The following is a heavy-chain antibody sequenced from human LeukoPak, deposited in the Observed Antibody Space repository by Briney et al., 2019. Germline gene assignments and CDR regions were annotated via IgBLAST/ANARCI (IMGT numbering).Heavy chain of an antibody. CDR2: ISGSGGTT. D-gene: IGHD3-22*01. J-gene: IGHJ4*02. Sequence: GGTLRLSCAASGFTFSNYVMNWVRQAPGEGLEWVSSISGSGGTTYYAGSVKGRFTISRDNSKNTLYLQMNSLRAEDTAVYYCVKADYYDTSGNYRGSNTDYWGQGTLVTVSS. V-gene: IGHV3-23*01. CDR1: GFTFSNYV. CDR3: VKADYYDTSGNYRGSNTDY.